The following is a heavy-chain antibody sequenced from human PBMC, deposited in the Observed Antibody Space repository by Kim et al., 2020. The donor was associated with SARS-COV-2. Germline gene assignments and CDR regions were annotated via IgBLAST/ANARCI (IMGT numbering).Heavy chain of an antibody. CDR2: ISAYNCNT. J-gene: IGHJ4*02. V-gene: IGHV1-18*01. D-gene: IGHD6-13*01. Sequence: ASVTVSCKASGYTFTSYGISWVRQAPGQGLEWMGWISAYNCNTHYAQKLQGRVTMTTDTSTSTAYMELRSLSSDGTAVYYCASAVGNISAAYVDYWGQG. CDR1: GYTFTSYG. CDR3: ASAVGNISAAYVDY.